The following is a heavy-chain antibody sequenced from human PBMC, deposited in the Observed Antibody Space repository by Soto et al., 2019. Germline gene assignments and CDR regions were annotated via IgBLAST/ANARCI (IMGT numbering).Heavy chain of an antibody. J-gene: IGHJ6*02. CDR1: GYTFTSYY. Sequence: KIGASVKVSCKASGYTFTSYYMHWVRQAPGQGLEWMGIINPRGGSTSYAQKFQGRVTMTRDTSTSTVYMELSSLRSEDTAVYYCARDYIVATTHYYYYGMDVWGQGTTVTVSS. V-gene: IGHV1-46*01. D-gene: IGHD5-12*01. CDR3: ARDYIVATTHYYYYGMDV. CDR2: INPRGGST.